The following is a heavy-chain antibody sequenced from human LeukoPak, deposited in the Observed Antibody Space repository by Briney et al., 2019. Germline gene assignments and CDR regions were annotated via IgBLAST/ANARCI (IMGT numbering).Heavy chain of an antibody. V-gene: IGHV4-4*07. J-gene: IGHJ5*02. D-gene: IGHD3-22*01. CDR2: IYSDGST. CDR1: GGSISSYY. CDR3: ARSLNYYYDSSGSFDH. Sequence: SETLSLTCTVSGGSISSYYWSWIRQPAGKGLEWTGRIYSDGSTNYSPSLKSRVTMSLDTSKNQFSLKLSSVTAADTAVYYCARSLNYYYDSSGSFDHWGQGTLVTVSS.